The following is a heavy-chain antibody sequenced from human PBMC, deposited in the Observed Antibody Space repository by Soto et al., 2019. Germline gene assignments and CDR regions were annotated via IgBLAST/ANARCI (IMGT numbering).Heavy chain of an antibody. CDR1: GFSFSDAW. D-gene: IGHD6-19*01. Sequence: GGSLRLSCAASGFSFSDAWMAWVRQAPGEGLDWVGHIKSKSDGGTTDYAAPVRGRFTVSRDDSKNTLYLQMNNVRPEDTAVYFCTTDLGRIGVVAGSTGYFHPWGQGTPVTVSS. J-gene: IGHJ5*02. CDR2: IKSKSDGGTT. CDR3: TTDLGRIGVVAGSTGYFHP. V-gene: IGHV3-15*01.